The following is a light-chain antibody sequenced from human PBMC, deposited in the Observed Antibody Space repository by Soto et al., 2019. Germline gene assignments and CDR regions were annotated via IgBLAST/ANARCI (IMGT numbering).Light chain of an antibody. Sequence: DIQMTQSPSTLSASVGDRVTITCRASQSIDNWLAWYQQKPGKAPKLLIYKTSSLGSGVPSRFSGSASGTEFTLTISSLQPDDFATYYCHQYYTMFTFGRGTKLEIK. CDR1: QSIDNW. CDR2: KTS. J-gene: IGKJ2*01. CDR3: HQYYTMFT. V-gene: IGKV1-5*03.